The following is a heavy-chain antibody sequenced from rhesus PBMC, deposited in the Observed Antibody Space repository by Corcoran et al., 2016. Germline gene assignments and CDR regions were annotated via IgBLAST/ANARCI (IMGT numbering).Heavy chain of an antibody. Sequence: QVQLQESGPGVVKPSETLSLTCAVSGGSISDSYRWSWIRQPPGKGLEWIGYIYGSSTSTKDNPSLKSRVTISKDTSKNQFSLKLSSVTAADTAVYYCARGTGLYGLDSWGQGVVVTVSS. CDR2: IYGSSTST. D-gene: IGHD2-15*01. CDR1: GGSISDSYR. J-gene: IGHJ6*01. CDR3: ARGTGLYGLDS. V-gene: IGHV4S10*01.